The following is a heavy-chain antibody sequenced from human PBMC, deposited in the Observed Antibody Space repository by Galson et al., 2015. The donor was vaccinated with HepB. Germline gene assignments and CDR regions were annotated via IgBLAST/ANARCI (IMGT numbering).Heavy chain of an antibody. V-gene: IGHV3-53*01. CDR2: IYSGGST. CDR1: GFTVSSNY. D-gene: IGHD5-12*01. Sequence: SLRLSCAASGFTVSSNYMSWVRKAPGKGLEWGSVIYSGGSTYYADSVKGGFTISRYNYKHTLYLEMNSLRAEGTGVYYCARIGSGCDYVPKACDIWGQGTMVSFSS. CDR3: ARIGSGCDYVPKACDI. J-gene: IGHJ3*02.